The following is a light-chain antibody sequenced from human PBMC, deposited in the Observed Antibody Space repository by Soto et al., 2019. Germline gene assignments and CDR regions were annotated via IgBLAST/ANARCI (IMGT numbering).Light chain of an antibody. V-gene: IGLV2-11*01. J-gene: IGLJ2*01. Sequence: QSALTQPRSVSGSPGQSVTISCTGTSSDFGTYNYVSWYQQHPGKAPKLIIYDVTKRPSGVPDRFSGSKSGNTASLTISGLEVEDEADYTCCSYAGTYTYVLFGGGTQLTVL. CDR1: SSDFGTYNY. CDR2: DVT. CDR3: CSYAGTYTYVL.